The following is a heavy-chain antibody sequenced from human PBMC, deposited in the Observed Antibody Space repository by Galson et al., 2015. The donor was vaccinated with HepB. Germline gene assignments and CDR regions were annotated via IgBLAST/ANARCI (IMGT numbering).Heavy chain of an antibody. CDR1: EYGFTFYW. J-gene: IGHJ4*02. V-gene: IGHV5-51*01. Sequence: QSGAEVKKPGESLKISCKGSEYGFTFYWIAWVRQMPGKGLEWMGIIYPGDSKTRYSPSFQGQVTISVDKSINTAYLQWSSLKASDTAIYYCARQDGLGNYWFDYWGQGTLVTVSS. CDR2: IYPGDSKT. CDR3: ARQDGLGNYWFDY. D-gene: IGHD3-10*01.